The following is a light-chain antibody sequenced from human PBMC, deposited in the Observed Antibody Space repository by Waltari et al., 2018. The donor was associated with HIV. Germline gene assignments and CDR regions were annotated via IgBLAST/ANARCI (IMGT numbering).Light chain of an antibody. CDR1: QSLLYSSNNKNY. Sequence: DIVMTQSPDSLAVSLGARATINCRSSQSLLYSSNNKNYLAWYQQKPGQPPKLLIYWASTRESGVPDRFSGSDSGTDFTLTISSLQADDVAVYYCQQYYTTPRTFGQGTKLEIK. CDR2: WAS. V-gene: IGKV4-1*01. CDR3: QQYYTTPRT. J-gene: IGKJ2*01.